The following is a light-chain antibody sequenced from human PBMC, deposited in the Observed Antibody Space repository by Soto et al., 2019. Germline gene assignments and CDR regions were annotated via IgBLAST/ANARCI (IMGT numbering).Light chain of an antibody. CDR2: DAS. Sequence: DIQMTQSPSTLSASVGDRVTITCRASQSISTWLAWYQQKPGKAPKLLIYDASSLESGVTSGFSGSGSGTEFTLTISSLQPDDFASYYCQQYNTYPYTFGQGTKLEIK. J-gene: IGKJ2*01. V-gene: IGKV1-5*01. CDR1: QSISTW. CDR3: QQYNTYPYT.